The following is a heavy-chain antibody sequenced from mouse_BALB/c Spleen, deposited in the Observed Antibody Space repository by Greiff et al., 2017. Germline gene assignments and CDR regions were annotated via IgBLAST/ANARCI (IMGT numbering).Heavy chain of an antibody. CDR1: GYTFTSYW. Sequence: VQLQQSGAELAKPGASVKMSCKASGYTFTSYWMHWVKQRPGQGLEWIGYINPSTGYTEYNQKFKDKATLTADKSSSTAYMQLSSLTSEDSAVYYCAKGWGSSLDYWGQGTTLTVSS. D-gene: IGHD1-1*01. CDR2: INPSTGYT. V-gene: IGHV1-7*01. CDR3: AKGWGSSLDY. J-gene: IGHJ2*01.